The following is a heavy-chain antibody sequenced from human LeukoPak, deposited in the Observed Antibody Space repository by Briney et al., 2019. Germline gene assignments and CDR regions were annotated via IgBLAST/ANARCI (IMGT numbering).Heavy chain of an antibody. D-gene: IGHD3-3*01. V-gene: IGHV4-34*01. CDR1: GGSFSGYY. CDR2: INHSGST. J-gene: IGHJ5*02. CDR3: ASGYRVYDFWSGYSFSDWFDP. Sequence: PSETLSLTCAVYGGSFSGYYWSGIRQPPGKGLEWIGEINHSGSTNYNPSLTSRVTISVDTSKNQFSLKQSSVTAADTAVYCCASGYRVYDFWSGYSFSDWFDPWGQGTLVTVSS.